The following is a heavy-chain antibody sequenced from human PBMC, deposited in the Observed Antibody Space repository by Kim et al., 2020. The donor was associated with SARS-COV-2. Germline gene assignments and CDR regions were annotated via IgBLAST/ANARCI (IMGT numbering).Heavy chain of an antibody. Sequence: GGSLRLSCAASGFTFSDYYMSWIRQAPGKGLEWVSYISSSSSYTKYADSVKGRFTISRDNAKNSLYLQMNSLRAEDTAVYYCARGRLITIFGVVINDAFDIWGQGTMVTVSS. CDR2: ISSSSSYT. CDR3: ARGRLITIFGVVINDAFDI. V-gene: IGHV3-11*05. CDR1: GFTFSDYY. J-gene: IGHJ3*02. D-gene: IGHD3-3*01.